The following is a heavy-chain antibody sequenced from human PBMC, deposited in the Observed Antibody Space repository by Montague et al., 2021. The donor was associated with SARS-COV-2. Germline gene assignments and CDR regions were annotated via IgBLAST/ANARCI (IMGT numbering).Heavy chain of an antibody. V-gene: IGHV4-31*03. CDR3: ARRRTTAGTWFFDY. Sequence: TLSLTCTVSGGSVSSGGYYWTWIRQHPVGGLEWLAYIFYTGTPYYTSSLKSRLSISMDSSKNQFSLDLSSVTAADTAVYYCARRRTTAGTWFFDYWGQGTLVTVSS. CDR2: IFYTGTP. J-gene: IGHJ4*02. D-gene: IGHD6-13*01. CDR1: GGSVSSGGYY.